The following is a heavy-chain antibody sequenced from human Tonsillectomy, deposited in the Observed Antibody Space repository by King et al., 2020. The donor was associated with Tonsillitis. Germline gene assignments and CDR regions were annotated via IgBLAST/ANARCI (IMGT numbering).Heavy chain of an antibody. D-gene: IGHD2-2*01. Sequence: QLVQSGGGLVKPGGSLRLSCAASGFIFSSYSMNWVRQAPGKGLEWVSSISSSSSYIYYADSVKGRFTISRDNAKNSLYLQMNSLRAEDTAVYYCARDRGYCSSTSCWDDAFDIWGQGTMVTVSS. J-gene: IGHJ3*02. CDR1: GFIFSSYS. CDR2: ISSSSSYI. CDR3: ARDRGYCSSTSCWDDAFDI. V-gene: IGHV3-21*01.